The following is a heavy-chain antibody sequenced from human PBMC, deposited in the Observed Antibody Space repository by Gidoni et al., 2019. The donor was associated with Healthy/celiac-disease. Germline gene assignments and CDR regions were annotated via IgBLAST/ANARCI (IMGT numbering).Heavy chain of an antibody. V-gene: IGHV4-39*01. D-gene: IGHD3-10*01. J-gene: IGHJ3*02. Sequence: QLQLQESGPGLVKPSETLSLTCTVSGGSISSSSYYWGWIRQPPGKGLEWIGSIYYSGSTYYNPSLKSRVTISVDTSKNQFSLKLSSVTAADTAVYYCARQYYYFIPGAFDIWGQGTMVTVSS. CDR3: ARQYYYFIPGAFDI. CDR1: GGSISSSSYY. CDR2: IYYSGST.